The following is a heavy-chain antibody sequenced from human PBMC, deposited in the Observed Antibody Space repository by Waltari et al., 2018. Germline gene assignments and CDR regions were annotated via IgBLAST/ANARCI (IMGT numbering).Heavy chain of an antibody. V-gene: IGHV4-59*11. J-gene: IGHJ5*02. CDR1: GGSISSHY. CDR3: AREGEVAAAPLNKGWFDP. D-gene: IGHD6-13*01. CDR2: IYYSGST. Sequence: QVQLQGSGPGLVKPSETLSLTCTVSGGSISSHYWSWIRQPPGKGLEWIGYIYYSGSTNYNPSLKSRVTISVDTSKNQFSLKLSSVTTADTAVYYCAREGEVAAAPLNKGWFDPWGQGTLVTVSS.